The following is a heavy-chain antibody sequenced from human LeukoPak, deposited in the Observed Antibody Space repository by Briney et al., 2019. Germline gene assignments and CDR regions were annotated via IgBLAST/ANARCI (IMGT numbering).Heavy chain of an antibody. D-gene: IGHD3-9*01. CDR1: GGSISSSSYY. CDR2: IYYSGST. Sequence: SETLSLTCTVSGGSISSSSYYWGWIRQPPGKGLEWIGSIYYSGSTYYNPSLKSRVTISVDTSKNRFSLKLSSVTAADTAVYYCARYDILTGPGGYWGQGTLVTVSS. CDR3: ARYDILTGPGGY. V-gene: IGHV4-39*01. J-gene: IGHJ4*02.